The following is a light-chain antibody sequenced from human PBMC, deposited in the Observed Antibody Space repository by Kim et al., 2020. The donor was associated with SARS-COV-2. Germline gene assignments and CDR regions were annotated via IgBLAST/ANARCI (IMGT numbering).Light chain of an antibody. CDR3: SSYTSSSTPVV. V-gene: IGLV2-14*03. CDR2: DVS. Sequence: QSITNSFVETSRDGGGYNFVSWYQQHPGKAPKLMIYDVSNRPSGVSNRFSGSKSGNTASLTISGLQAEDEADYYCSSYTSSSTPVVFGGGTQLTVL. CDR1: SRDGGGYNF. J-gene: IGLJ2*01.